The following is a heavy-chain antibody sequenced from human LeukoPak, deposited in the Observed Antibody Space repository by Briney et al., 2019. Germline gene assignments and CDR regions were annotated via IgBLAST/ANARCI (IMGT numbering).Heavy chain of an antibody. CDR1: GYTFTNYG. CDR2: VNVYNGKR. J-gene: IGHJ6*02. CDR3: ARTGPDYCGSGSYPLHYYGMDF. D-gene: IGHD3-10*01. V-gene: IGHV1-18*04. Sequence: GASVKVSCKASGYTFTNYGISWVRQAPGQGLEWMMWVNVYNGKREYAQKFQGRVTLTTDTSTTTAYMELRSLRFDDTAVYYCARTGPDYCGSGSYPLHYYGMDFWGQGTTVTVAS.